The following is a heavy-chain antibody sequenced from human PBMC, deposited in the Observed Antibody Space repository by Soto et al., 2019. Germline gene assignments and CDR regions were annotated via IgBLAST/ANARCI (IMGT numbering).Heavy chain of an antibody. J-gene: IGHJ4*02. CDR1: GYTFTSYG. V-gene: IGHV1-18*01. D-gene: IGHD3-9*01. Sequence: ASVKVSCKASGYTFTSYGISWVRQAPGQGLEWMGWISAYNGNTNYAQKLQGRVTMTTDTSTGTAYMELRSLRSDDTAVYYCARDAGGYDILTGYDYWGQGTLVTVSS. CDR2: ISAYNGNT. CDR3: ARDAGGYDILTGYDY.